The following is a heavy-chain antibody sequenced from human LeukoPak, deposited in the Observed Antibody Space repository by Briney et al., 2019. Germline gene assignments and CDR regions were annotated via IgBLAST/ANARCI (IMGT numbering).Heavy chain of an antibody. CDR3: ARDRELRTVLIGDGWFDP. Sequence: ASVNVSCKASGYTFTSYYMHWVRQAPGQGLEWMGIINPSGGRTTYAQKFQARVTMTRDTSTSTVCMELSSLRSDDTAVYYCARDRELRTVLIGDGWFDPWGQGTLVTVSS. J-gene: IGHJ5*02. CDR1: GYTFTSYY. CDR2: INPSGGRT. V-gene: IGHV1-46*01. D-gene: IGHD1-7*01.